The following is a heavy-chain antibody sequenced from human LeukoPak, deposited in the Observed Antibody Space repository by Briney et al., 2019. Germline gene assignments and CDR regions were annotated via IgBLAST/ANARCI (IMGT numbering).Heavy chain of an antibody. V-gene: IGHV1-2*02. CDR1: GYTFTGYY. J-gene: IGHJ4*02. CDR2: INPNSGGT. D-gene: IGHD2-15*01. Sequence: GASVKVSCKASGYTFTGYYLHWVRQAPGQGLEWMGWINPNSGGTNYAQKFQGRVTMTRETSISTAYMELTRLRSDDTAVYYCARAPRGYCSGGSCFDYWGQGTLVTVSS. CDR3: ARAPRGYCSGGSCFDY.